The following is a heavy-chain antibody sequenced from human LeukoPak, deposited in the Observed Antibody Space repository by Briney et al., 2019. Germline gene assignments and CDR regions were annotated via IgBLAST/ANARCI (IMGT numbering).Heavy chain of an antibody. CDR1: AFTFSNYW. Sequence: GGSLRLSCAASAFTFSNYWMHWVRQAPGKGLVWVSRINSDGSGTYYAEFVKGRFTISRDNAKNTLYLQMSSLRVEDTAVYYCARVSSLTGTIFDSWGQGTLVSVSS. D-gene: IGHD1-7*01. CDR3: ARVSSLTGTIFDS. J-gene: IGHJ4*02. CDR2: INSDGSGT. V-gene: IGHV3-74*01.